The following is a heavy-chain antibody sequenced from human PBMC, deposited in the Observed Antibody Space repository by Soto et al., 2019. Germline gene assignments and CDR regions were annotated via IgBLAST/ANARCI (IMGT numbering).Heavy chain of an antibody. D-gene: IGHD6-13*01. CDR2: INPNSGGT. CDR3: TRDKARIAAVPLSSYYYALDV. J-gene: IGHJ6*04. CDR1: GYTFTGYY. V-gene: IGHV1-2*02. Sequence: GASVKVSCKASGYTFTGYYTHWVRQAPGQGLEWMGWINPNSGGTNYAQTFQGRVTMTRDTSMSTAYMELSRLRSDDTAVYYCTRDKARIAAVPLSSYYYALDVWGDGNTVTVSS.